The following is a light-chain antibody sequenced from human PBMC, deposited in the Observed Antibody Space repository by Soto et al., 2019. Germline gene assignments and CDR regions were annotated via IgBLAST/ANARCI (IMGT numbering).Light chain of an antibody. CDR3: CSYAARRPPTSV. CDR2: EVT. Sequence: QSVLTQPACVSGSPGQSITISCTGTTSDVGTYNLVSWYQHHPGKAPQLIIFEVTKRPSGVSDRFSGSKSGNTASLTISGLLGEDEADYYCCSYAARRPPTSVFGTGTKVTVL. J-gene: IGLJ1*01. V-gene: IGLV2-23*02. CDR1: TSDVGTYNL.